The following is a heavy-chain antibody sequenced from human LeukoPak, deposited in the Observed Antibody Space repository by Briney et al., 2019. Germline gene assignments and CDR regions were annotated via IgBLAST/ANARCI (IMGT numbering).Heavy chain of an antibody. V-gene: IGHV4-34*01. Sequence: PSETLSLTCAVSGGSFSGYYWTWIRQPPGKGLEWIGEINHSGSANYNPSLKTRVTISLDTSKNQFSLKLSSVTAADTAVYYCARGQGTVTTHWGQGTLVTVSS. CDR3: ARGQGTVTTH. CDR2: INHSGSA. D-gene: IGHD4-17*01. CDR1: GGSFSGYY. J-gene: IGHJ4*02.